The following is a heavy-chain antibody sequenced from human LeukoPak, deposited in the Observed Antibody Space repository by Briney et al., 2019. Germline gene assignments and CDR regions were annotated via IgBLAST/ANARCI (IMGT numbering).Heavy chain of an antibody. Sequence: GGSLRLSCAASGFTFDDYGMSWVRQAPGKGLEWVSGINWNGGSTGYADSVKGRFTISRDNAKNSLYLQMNSLRAEDTALYYCARCNSTSCTNWFDPWGQGTLVTVSS. CDR2: INWNGGST. J-gene: IGHJ5*02. CDR1: GFTFDDYG. CDR3: ARCNSTSCTNWFDP. D-gene: IGHD2-2*01. V-gene: IGHV3-20*04.